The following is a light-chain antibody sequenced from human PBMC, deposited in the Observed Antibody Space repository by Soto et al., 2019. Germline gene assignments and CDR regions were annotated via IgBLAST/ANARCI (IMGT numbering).Light chain of an antibody. J-gene: IGKJ2*01. CDR2: GAS. CDR3: EQYGSSPPYT. Sequence: ETVLTQSPCTLSLSPGERATLSCRASQSVSSNYLAWYQQKPGQAPRLLIYGASNRATGIPDRFSGSGSGTDFTLTISRLEAEDFAVYYCEQYGSSPPYTFGQGTNLEIK. CDR1: QSVSSNY. V-gene: IGKV3-20*01.